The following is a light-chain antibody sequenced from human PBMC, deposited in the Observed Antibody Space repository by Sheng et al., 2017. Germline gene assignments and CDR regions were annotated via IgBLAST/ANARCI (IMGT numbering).Light chain of an antibody. V-gene: IGKV1-33*01. CDR1: QDINNY. CDR3: QQYGGLPFT. CDR2: DAS. Sequence: DIQMTQSPSSLSAAVGDRVTITCQASQDINNYLNWYQQKPGRAPKLLIYDASILETGVPSRFSVSQSGTDFSFTISSLQPEDIATYYCQQYGGLPFTFGPGTIVDFK. J-gene: IGKJ3*01.